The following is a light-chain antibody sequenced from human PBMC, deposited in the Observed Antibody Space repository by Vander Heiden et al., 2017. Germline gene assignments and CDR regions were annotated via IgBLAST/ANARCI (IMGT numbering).Light chain of an antibody. CDR1: QTAKNY. CDR2: AAS. CDR3: QQSYSTLWT. V-gene: IGKV1-39*01. J-gene: IGKJ1*01. Sequence: DIQMTQSPSSLSASVGDRVTITCRASQTAKNYVNWYQQKPGKAPKLLIYAASSLQSGVPSRFSGTMSGTDFTLTISSLQPEDIATYYCQQSYSTLWTFGQGTKVDIK.